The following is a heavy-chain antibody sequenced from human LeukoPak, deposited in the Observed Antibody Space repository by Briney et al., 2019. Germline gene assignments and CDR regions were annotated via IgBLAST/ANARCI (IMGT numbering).Heavy chain of an antibody. Sequence: PGGSLRLSCAASGFTFSSYAMSWVRQAPGKGLEWVSAISGSGGSTYYADSVKGRFTISRDNSKNTLYLQMNSLRAEDTAVYYCAKIPHCSGGSCSFDYWGQGTLVTVSS. CDR1: GFTFSSYA. CDR2: ISGSGGST. V-gene: IGHV3-23*01. CDR3: AKIPHCSGGSCSFDY. J-gene: IGHJ4*02. D-gene: IGHD2-15*01.